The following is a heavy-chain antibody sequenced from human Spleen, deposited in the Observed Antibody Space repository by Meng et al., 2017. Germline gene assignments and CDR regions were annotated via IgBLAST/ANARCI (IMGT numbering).Heavy chain of an antibody. J-gene: IGHJ4*02. Sequence: GESLKISCAASGFTFSSYAMSWVRQAPGKGLEWVSAISGSGGSTYYADSVKGRFTISRDNAKNTLYLQMNSLRAEDTAVYYCAREVYDSNYYYYHFDYWGQGTLVTVSS. CDR2: ISGSGGST. CDR1: GFTFSSYA. V-gene: IGHV3-23*01. D-gene: IGHD3-22*01. CDR3: AREVYDSNYYYYHFDY.